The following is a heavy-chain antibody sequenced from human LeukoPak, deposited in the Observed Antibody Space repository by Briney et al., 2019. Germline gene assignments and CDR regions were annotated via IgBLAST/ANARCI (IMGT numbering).Heavy chain of an antibody. V-gene: IGHV4-34*01. J-gene: IGHJ4*02. CDR1: GGSFSGYY. D-gene: IGHD4-17*01. CDR3: ARLYTVSDYYFDY. Sequence: SETLSLTCAVYGGSFSGYYWSWIRQPPGKGLEWIGEINHSGSTNYNPSLKSRVTISVDTSKNQFSLKLSSVTAADTAVYYCARLYTVSDYYFDYWGQGTLVTVSS. CDR2: INHSGST.